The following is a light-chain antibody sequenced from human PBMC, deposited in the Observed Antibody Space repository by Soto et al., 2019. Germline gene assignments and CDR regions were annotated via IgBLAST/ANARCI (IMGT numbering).Light chain of an antibody. CDR1: HDIARW. Sequence: GDRVAITCWASHDIARWLAWYQQQPGKAPRLLIYAASSLQSGVPTRFSGSGSGTDFTLTITNLQPEDSAVYYCQQVKGFPLTFGGGTKVDIK. CDR2: AAS. CDR3: QQVKGFPLT. J-gene: IGKJ4*01. V-gene: IGKV1-12*01.